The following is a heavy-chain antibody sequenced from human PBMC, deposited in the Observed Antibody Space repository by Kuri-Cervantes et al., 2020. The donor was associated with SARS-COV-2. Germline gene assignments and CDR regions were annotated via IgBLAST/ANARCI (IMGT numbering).Heavy chain of an antibody. CDR1: GYTFTGYY. V-gene: IGHV1-2*02. J-gene: IGHJ4*02. D-gene: IGHD1-26*01. CDR3: ARDPSQSVGATFDY. CDR2: INPNSGGT. Sequence: ASVKVSCKASGYTFTGYYMHWVRQAPGQGLEWMGWINPNSGGTNYAQKFQGRVTMTRDTSSSTAYMELSRLRSDDTAVYYCARDPSQSVGATFDYWGQGTLVTVSS.